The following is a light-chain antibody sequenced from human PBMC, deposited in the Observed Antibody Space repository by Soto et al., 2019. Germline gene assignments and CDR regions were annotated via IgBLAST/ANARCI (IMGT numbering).Light chain of an antibody. CDR2: GAS. CDR3: QQSFSTPRT. Sequence: EIQMTQSPSPLSASVRDRVTITCLSSQTVSTYLNWYQQKPGKAPKLLIYGASSLQSGVPSRFSGSGSGTDFTLTISSLQPEDFGTYYCQQSFSTPRTFGQGTKVDIK. V-gene: IGKV1-39*01. CDR1: QTVSTY. J-gene: IGKJ1*01.